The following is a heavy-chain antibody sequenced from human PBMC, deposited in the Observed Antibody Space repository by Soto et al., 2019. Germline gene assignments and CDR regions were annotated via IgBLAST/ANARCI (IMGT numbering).Heavy chain of an antibody. Sequence: PGESLKISCKASGYSFSTYWIGWVRQMPGKGLELMGIIYPGDSDTRCSPSFQGQVTISADKSISTAYLQWSSLKASDTAMYYCARRRRGGKDGMDVWGQGTTVTVSS. CDR2: IYPGDSDT. CDR3: ARRRRGGKDGMDV. J-gene: IGHJ6*02. CDR1: GYSFSTYW. D-gene: IGHD1-1*01. V-gene: IGHV5-51*01.